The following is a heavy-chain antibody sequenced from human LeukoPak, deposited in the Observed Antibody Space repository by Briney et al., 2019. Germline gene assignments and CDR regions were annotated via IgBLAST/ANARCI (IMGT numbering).Heavy chain of an antibody. CDR2: ISSSSSTI. V-gene: IGHV3-48*01. CDR1: GFTFSSYS. D-gene: IGHD1-26*01. CDR3: ARDHFDPGTFFDY. J-gene: IGHJ4*02. Sequence: GGSLRLSCVASGFTFSSYSMNWVRQAPGKGLEWVSYISSSSSTIYYADSVKGRFTISRDNAKNSLYLQMNSLRAEDTAVYYCARDHFDPGTFFDYWGQGTLVTVSS.